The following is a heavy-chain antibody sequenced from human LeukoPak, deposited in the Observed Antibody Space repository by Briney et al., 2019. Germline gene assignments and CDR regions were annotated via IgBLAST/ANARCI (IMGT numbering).Heavy chain of an antibody. J-gene: IGHJ4*02. CDR1: GYTFTSSG. V-gene: IGHV1-2*02. CDR3: ATYSSGWYYFDY. CDR2: INPNSGGT. D-gene: IGHD6-19*01. Sequence: ASVRVSCQASGYTFTSSGISWVRQAPGQGLEWMGWINPNSGGTNYAQKFQGRVTMTRDTSISTAYMELSRLRSDDTAVYYCATYSSGWYYFDYWGQGTLVTVSS.